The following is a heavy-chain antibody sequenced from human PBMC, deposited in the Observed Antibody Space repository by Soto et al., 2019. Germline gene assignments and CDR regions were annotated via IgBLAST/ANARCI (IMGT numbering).Heavy chain of an antibody. CDR2: IDPGDYYT. CDR3: ARLYCSSSAACDSWFDP. D-gene: IGHD2-2*01. V-gene: IGHV5-10-1*01. Sequence: GESLKISCTGFGYSFTTFWISWVRQMPGKGLEWMGTIDPGDYYTSYSPSFQGHVTISADKSISTAYLQWGSLQASDTAMYFCARLYCSSSAACDSWFDPWGQGTLVTVSS. CDR1: GYSFTTFW. J-gene: IGHJ5*02.